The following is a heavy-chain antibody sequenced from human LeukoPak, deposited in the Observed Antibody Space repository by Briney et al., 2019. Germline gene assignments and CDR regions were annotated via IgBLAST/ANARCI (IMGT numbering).Heavy chain of an antibody. V-gene: IGHV1-69*05. CDR1: GGTFSSYA. D-gene: IGHD3-3*01. Sequence: ASVKVSCKASGGTFSSYAISWVRQDPGQRLEWMGGIIPIFGTANYAQKFQGRVTITTDESTSTAYMELSSLRSEDTAVYYCASRYYDFWSGYYNNYYYYMDVWGKGTTVTVSS. J-gene: IGHJ6*03. CDR2: IIPIFGTA. CDR3: ASRYYDFWSGYYNNYYYYMDV.